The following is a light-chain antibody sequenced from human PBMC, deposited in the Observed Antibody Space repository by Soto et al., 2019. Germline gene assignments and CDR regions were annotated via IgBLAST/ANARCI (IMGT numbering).Light chain of an antibody. CDR2: AAS. V-gene: IGKV1-39*01. J-gene: IGKJ4*01. CDR1: QSISSY. CDR3: QQGYSTPLLT. Sequence: DIQMTQSPSSLSASVGDRVTITCRASQSISSYLNWYQQKPGKAPKLLIYAASSLKSGVPSRFSGSGSGTDFTLTISSLPPEDFATYYCQQGYSTPLLTFGAGTKVEIK.